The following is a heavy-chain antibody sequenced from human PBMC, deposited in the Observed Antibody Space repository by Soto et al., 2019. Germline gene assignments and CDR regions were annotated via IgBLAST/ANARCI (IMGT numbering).Heavy chain of an antibody. J-gene: IGHJ4*02. D-gene: IGHD3-3*01. CDR1: GGTFSSYT. Sequence: QVQLVQSGAEVKKPGSSVKVSCKASGGTFSSYTISWVRQAPGQGLEWMGRIIPILGIANYAQKFQGRVTITADKSTSTAYMELRSLRSEDTAVYYCAREGLRFLEWLPTYFDYWGQGTLVTVSS. CDR3: AREGLRFLEWLPTYFDY. CDR2: IIPILGIA. V-gene: IGHV1-69*08.